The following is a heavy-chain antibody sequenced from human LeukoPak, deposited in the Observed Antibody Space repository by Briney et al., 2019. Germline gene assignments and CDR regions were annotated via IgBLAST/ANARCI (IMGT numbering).Heavy chain of an antibody. J-gene: IGHJ4*02. D-gene: IGHD5-24*01. V-gene: IGHV1-18*01. CDR2: ISGHNGNT. Sequence: ASVTVSFKTSGYSFISFGVSWVRQAPGQGLEWMGWISGHNGNTEYAQNVQGRITLTTDTSTSTAYMELRSLRSDDTAGYYCARILEMATITAFDYWGQGTLVTVSS. CDR1: GYSFISFG. CDR3: ARILEMATITAFDY.